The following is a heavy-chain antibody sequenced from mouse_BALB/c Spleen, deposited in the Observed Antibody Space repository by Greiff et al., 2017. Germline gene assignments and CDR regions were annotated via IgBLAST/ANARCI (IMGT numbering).Heavy chain of an antibody. D-gene: IGHD2-3*01. V-gene: IGHV14-3*02. J-gene: IGHJ3*01. CDR3: ARWDDGYYGGFFAY. Sequence: VQLHQSGAELVKPGASVKLSCTASGFNIKDPYMHWVKQRPEQGLEWIGRIDPANGNTKYDPKFQGKATITADTSSNTAYLQLSSLTSEDTAVYYCARWDDGYYGGFFAYWGQGTLVTVSA. CDR2: IDPANGNT. CDR1: GFNIKDPY.